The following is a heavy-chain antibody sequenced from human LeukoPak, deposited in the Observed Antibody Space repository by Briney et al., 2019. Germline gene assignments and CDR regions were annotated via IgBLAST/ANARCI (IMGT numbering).Heavy chain of an antibody. D-gene: IGHD6-13*01. J-gene: IGHJ3*02. CDR1: GFTFSSYW. Sequence: PGGSLRLSCVASGFTFSSYWMSWVRQAPGKGLEWVANIKQDGSEKYYVDSVKGRFTISRDNAKNSLDLQMNSLRAEDTAVYYCARQQLNAFGIWGQGTMVTVSS. CDR2: IKQDGSEK. V-gene: IGHV3-7*01. CDR3: ARQQLNAFGI.